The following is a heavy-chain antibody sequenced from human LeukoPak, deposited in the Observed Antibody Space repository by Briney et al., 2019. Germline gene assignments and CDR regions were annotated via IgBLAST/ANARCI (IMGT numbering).Heavy chain of an antibody. Sequence: ASVKVSCKASGYTFTNFGISWVRQAPGQGLEWMGWISAYSTFNGNTKYAQKFQGRVTMTTDTSTGTAYMELRSLSSDDTAVYYCARQMNYDPLTGFFGNYYTDVWGKGTTVTVSS. CDR3: ARQMNYDPLTGFFGNYYTDV. CDR2: ISAYSTFNGNT. V-gene: IGHV1-18*01. J-gene: IGHJ6*03. CDR1: GYTFTNFG. D-gene: IGHD3-9*01.